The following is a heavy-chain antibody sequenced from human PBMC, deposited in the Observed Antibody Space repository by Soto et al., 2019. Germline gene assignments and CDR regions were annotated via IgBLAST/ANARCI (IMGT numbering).Heavy chain of an antibody. CDR1: GGSISSGAYY. CDR3: ARANYFDSSGPFDY. Sequence: QVQLQESGPGLVKPSQTLSLTCTVSGGSISSGAYYWSWIRKHPGKVLERIGYIYHSGSTYYNPSLVSRVTLSVDTSRTQFSLKVSSVTAADTAVYYCARANYFDSSGPFDYWGPGTLVTVSS. D-gene: IGHD3-22*01. V-gene: IGHV4-31*03. CDR2: IYHSGST. J-gene: IGHJ4*02.